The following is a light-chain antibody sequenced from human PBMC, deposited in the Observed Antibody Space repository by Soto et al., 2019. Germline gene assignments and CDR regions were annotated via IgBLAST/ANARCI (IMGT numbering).Light chain of an antibody. CDR1: SNDVGNYNY. CDR3: SSYTGSSPLYV. Sequence: QSVLTQPASVSGSPGQSITISCTGTSNDVGNYNYVSWYQQHPGRAPKLMIYEVSNRPSGVSNRFSGSKSGNTASLTISGLQAGDEDDYYCSSYTGSSPLYVFGTGTKLTVL. V-gene: IGLV2-14*01. CDR2: EVS. J-gene: IGLJ1*01.